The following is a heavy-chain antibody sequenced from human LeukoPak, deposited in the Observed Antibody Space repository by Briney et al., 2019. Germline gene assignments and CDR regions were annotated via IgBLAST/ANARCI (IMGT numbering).Heavy chain of an antibody. Sequence: GGSLRLSCAASGFTFSSYAMSWVRQAPGKGLEWVSAISGSGGSTCYADSVKGRFTISRDNSKNTLYLQMNSLRAEDTAVYYCAKERGPYYYDSSGYYDPYYFDYWGQGTLVTVSS. V-gene: IGHV3-23*01. CDR3: AKERGPYYYDSSGYYDPYYFDY. CDR2: ISGSGGST. J-gene: IGHJ4*02. CDR1: GFTFSSYA. D-gene: IGHD3-22*01.